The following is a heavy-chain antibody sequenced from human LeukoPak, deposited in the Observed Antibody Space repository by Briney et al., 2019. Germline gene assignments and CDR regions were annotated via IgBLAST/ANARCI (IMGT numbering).Heavy chain of an antibody. Sequence: GGSLRLTCVASGFIFNRFAMSWVRQAAGRELEGVSGISSSASGTYYTDSVRGRFTISRDNAKNTLYLQMNRLRAEDTAVYYCAKVLTSGTYYYFDYWGQGTLVSVSS. CDR1: GFIFNRFA. J-gene: IGHJ4*02. D-gene: IGHD1-26*01. CDR2: ISSSASGT. CDR3: AKVLTSGTYYYFDY. V-gene: IGHV3-23*01.